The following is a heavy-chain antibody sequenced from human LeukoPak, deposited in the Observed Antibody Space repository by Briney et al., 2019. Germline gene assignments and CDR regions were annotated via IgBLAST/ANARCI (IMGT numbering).Heavy chain of an antibody. CDR2: INHSGST. CDR3: ARGRRYYYGSGSYYVDKPPFDY. J-gene: IGHJ4*02. CDR1: GGSISSYY. V-gene: IGHV4-34*01. D-gene: IGHD3-10*01. Sequence: PSETLSLTCTVSGGSISSYYWSWIRQPPGKGLEWIGEINHSGSTNYNPSLKSRVTISVDTSKNQFSLKLSSVTAADTAVYYCARGRRYYYGSGSYYVDKPPFDYWGQGTLVTVSS.